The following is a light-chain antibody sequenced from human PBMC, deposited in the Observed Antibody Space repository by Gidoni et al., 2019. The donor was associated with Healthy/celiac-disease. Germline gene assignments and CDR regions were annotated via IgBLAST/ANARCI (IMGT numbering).Light chain of an antibody. CDR1: QSVSSY. V-gene: IGKV3-11*01. Sequence: EIVLTRSPATLSLSPGERATLSCRASQSVSSYLAWYQQKPGQAPRLLIYDASNRATGIPARFSGSGSGTEFTLTISSLEPEDFAVYYCQQRSNWPSWTFGQGTKVEIK. J-gene: IGKJ1*01. CDR3: QQRSNWPSWT. CDR2: DAS.